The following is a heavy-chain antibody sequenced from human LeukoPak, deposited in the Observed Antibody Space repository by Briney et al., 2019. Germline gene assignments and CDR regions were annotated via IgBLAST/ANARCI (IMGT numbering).Heavy chain of an antibody. V-gene: IGHV3-23*01. D-gene: IGHD2-21*02. CDR1: GFTFSSYA. J-gene: IGHJ4*02. Sequence: GGSLRVSCAASGFTFSSYAMSWVRQAPGKGLEWVSAISGSGGSTYYADSVKGRFTISRDNSKNTLYLQMNSLRAEDTAVYYCATLELAYCGGDCYTNFDYWGQGTLVTVSS. CDR2: ISGSGGST. CDR3: ATLELAYCGGDCYTNFDY.